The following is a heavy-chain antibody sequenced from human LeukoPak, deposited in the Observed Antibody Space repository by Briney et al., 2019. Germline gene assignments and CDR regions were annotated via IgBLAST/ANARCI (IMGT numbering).Heavy chain of an antibody. Sequence: GGSLRLSCAASGFTFSSYWMHWVRQAPGKRLVWVSRINSDGSSTSYADSVKGRFTISRDNAKNTLYLQMNSLRAEDTAVYYCAREGVYVPEEAFDIWGRGTMVTVSS. V-gene: IGHV3-74*01. CDR2: INSDGSST. J-gene: IGHJ3*02. CDR3: AREGVYVPEEAFDI. D-gene: IGHD5/OR15-5a*01. CDR1: GFTFSSYW.